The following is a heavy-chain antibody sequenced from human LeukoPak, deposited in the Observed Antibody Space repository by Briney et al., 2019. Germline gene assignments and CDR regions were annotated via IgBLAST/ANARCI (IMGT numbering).Heavy chain of an antibody. CDR1: GFTFTSYW. D-gene: IGHD4-17*01. V-gene: IGHV3-74*01. CDR2: VEHDGSRT. Sequence: GGSLRLSCAASGFTFTSYWMHWVRQPPGKGLVWVSRVEHDGSRTAYADSVTGRFTISRDNARNMVYLQMNSLRAEDTAVYYCATDLGWGEGTLVTVSS. J-gene: IGHJ4*02. CDR3: ATDLG.